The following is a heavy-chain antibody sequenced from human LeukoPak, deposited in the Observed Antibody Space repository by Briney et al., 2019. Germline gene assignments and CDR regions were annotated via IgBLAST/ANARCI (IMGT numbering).Heavy chain of an antibody. Sequence: GGSLRLSCAASGFTLSDYYMSWIRQAPGKGLGWGSYISSSGSTIYYADSVKGRLTISRDSAKNSLYLQMDALRAEDTAVYYCAAEDSSGYYEPVDYWGQGTLVTVSS. J-gene: IGHJ4*02. CDR3: AAEDSSGYYEPVDY. D-gene: IGHD3-22*01. CDR1: GFTLSDYY. CDR2: ISSSGSTI. V-gene: IGHV3-11*01.